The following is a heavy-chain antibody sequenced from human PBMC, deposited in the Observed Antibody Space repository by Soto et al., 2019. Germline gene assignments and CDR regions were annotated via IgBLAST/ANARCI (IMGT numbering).Heavy chain of an antibody. V-gene: IGHV3-30-3*01. J-gene: IGHJ4*02. Sequence: EQLVESGGGLAQPGGSLRLSCAASGFTFSSYAMHWVRQAPGKGLEWVAVISYDGSNKYYADSVKGRFTISRDNSKNTLYLQMNSLRAEDTAVYYCARGGGAVAGYYFDYWGQGTLVTVSS. CDR3: ARGGGAVAGYYFDY. D-gene: IGHD6-19*01. CDR1: GFTFSSYA. CDR2: ISYDGSNK.